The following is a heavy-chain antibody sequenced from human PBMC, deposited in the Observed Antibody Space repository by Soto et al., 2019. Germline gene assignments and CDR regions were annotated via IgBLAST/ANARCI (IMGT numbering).Heavy chain of an antibody. J-gene: IGHJ6*02. CDR2: ITFSGNTV. V-gene: IGHV3-11*01. Sequence: LRLSCAASGFTFSDSYMSWIRQAPGKGLEWISYITFSGNTVYYADSLKGRFTVSRDNAKNSLYLQMNRLRAEDTAVYYCARVSWREKYGMDVWGQGTTVTVSS. CDR1: GFTFSDSY. CDR3: ARVSWREKYGMDV.